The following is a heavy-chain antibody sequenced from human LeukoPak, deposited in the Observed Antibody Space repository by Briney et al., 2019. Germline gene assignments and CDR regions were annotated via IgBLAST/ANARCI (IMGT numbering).Heavy chain of an antibody. CDR2: IYWDDVV. Sequence: SGPTLVKPTQTLTLTCSCSGFSLTTGGVGVGWIRQPPGKALDWLTLIYWDDVVRSSPSLKNRLTITKDTSKNQVVLTMTNMDPGDTGTYYCAHRVRLEWIGADAFDFWGQGTMVTLSS. D-gene: IGHD3-3*01. CDR3: AHRVRLEWIGADAFDF. V-gene: IGHV2-5*02. CDR1: GFSLTTGGVG. J-gene: IGHJ3*01.